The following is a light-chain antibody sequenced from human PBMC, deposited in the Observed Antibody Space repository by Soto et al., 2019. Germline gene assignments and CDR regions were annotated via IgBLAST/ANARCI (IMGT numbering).Light chain of an antibody. Sequence: SYELTQPPSVSVAPGKTARITCGGNNIGSKSVHWYQQKPGQAPVLVIYYDSDRPSGIPERFSGSKSGNTATLTISRVEAGDEADYYCQVWDSSSDHARVFGGGTQLTVL. V-gene: IGLV3-21*04. CDR2: YDS. CDR1: NIGSKS. CDR3: QVWDSSSDHARV. J-gene: IGLJ3*02.